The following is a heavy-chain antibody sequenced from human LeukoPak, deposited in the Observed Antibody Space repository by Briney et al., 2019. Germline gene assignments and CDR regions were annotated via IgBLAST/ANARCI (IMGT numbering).Heavy chain of an antibody. CDR2: IYHSGST. Sequence: SETLSLTCTVSGYSISSGYYWGWIRQPPGKGLEWIGSIYHSGSTYYNPSLKSRVTISVDTSKNQFSLKLSSVTAADTAVYYCARDRAYYDILTGYYFAPFDYWGQGTLVTVSS. D-gene: IGHD3-9*01. V-gene: IGHV4-38-2*02. J-gene: IGHJ4*02. CDR3: ARDRAYYDILTGYYFAPFDY. CDR1: GYSISSGYY.